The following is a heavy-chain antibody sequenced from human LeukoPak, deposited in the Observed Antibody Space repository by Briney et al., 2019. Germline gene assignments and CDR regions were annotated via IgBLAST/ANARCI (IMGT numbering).Heavy chain of an antibody. CDR2: IWYDGSNE. J-gene: IGHJ3*02. D-gene: IGHD1-26*01. CDR3: ARDPPGGSYYDDAFDI. V-gene: IGHV3-33*01. Sequence: HPGTSLRLSCAASGFIFSTYGMHWVRQAPGKGLEWVAFIWYDGSNEFYGDSVKGRFTISRDNSKDTLYLQMNSLRAEDTAVYYCARDPPGGSYYDDAFDIWGQGTLVTVSS. CDR1: GFIFSTYG.